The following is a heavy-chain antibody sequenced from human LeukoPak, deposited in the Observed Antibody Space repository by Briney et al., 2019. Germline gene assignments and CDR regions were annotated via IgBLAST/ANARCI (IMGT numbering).Heavy chain of an antibody. CDR1: GDSITRSSYY. J-gene: IGHJ2*01. D-gene: IGHD3-10*01. Sequence: KTSETLSLTCSVSGDSITRSSYYWGWIRQPPGKGLEWIGFIFYSGTTNYNPSLKSRVTISVDTSKNQFSLKLSSVTAADTAVYYCARGSGYYGSGSYYNVAPPKPQHWYFDLWGRGTLVTVSS. V-gene: IGHV4-61*05. CDR2: IFYSGTT. CDR3: ARGSGYYGSGSYYNVAPPKPQHWYFDL.